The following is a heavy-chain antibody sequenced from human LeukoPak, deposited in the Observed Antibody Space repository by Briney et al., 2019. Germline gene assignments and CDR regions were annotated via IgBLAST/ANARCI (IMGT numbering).Heavy chain of an antibody. CDR2: IIPIFGTA. V-gene: IGHV1-69*05. J-gene: IGHJ1*01. CDR3: ARGRDSGSYYAEYFQH. CDR1: GGTFSSYA. D-gene: IGHD1-26*01. Sequence: GASVKVSCKASGGTFSSYAISWVRQAPGQGLEWMGGIIPIFGTANYAQKFQGRVTITTDESTSTAYMELSSLRSEDTAVYYCARGRDSGSYYAEYFQHWGQGTLVTVSS.